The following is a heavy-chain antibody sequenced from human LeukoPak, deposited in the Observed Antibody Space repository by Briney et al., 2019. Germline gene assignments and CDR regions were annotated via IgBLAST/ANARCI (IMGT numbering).Heavy chain of an antibody. CDR3: AKANHLGYCSGGSCYSLDY. D-gene: IGHD2-15*01. J-gene: IGHJ4*02. CDR2: ISWDGGST. V-gene: IGHV3-43D*03. Sequence: GGSLRLPCAASGFTFDDYAMHWVRQAPGKGLEWVSLISWDGGSTYYADSVKGRFTISRDNSKNSLYLQMNSLRTEDTALYYCAKANHLGYCSGGSCYSLDYWGQGTLVTVSS. CDR1: GFTFDDYA.